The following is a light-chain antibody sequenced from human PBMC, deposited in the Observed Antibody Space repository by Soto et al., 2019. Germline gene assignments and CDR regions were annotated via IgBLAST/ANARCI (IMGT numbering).Light chain of an antibody. CDR2: WAS. CDR1: QSVLSTSNNKNY. V-gene: IGKV4-1*01. CDR3: QQYHSDPIT. Sequence: DFVMTQSLDSLAVSLGERATINCKSSQSVLSTSNNKNYLAWFQQKPGQPPKLVIYWASVRASGVPDRFSGSGSGTDFTLTISSLQAEDVAVYYCQQYHSDPITFAQGTRLEI. J-gene: IGKJ5*01.